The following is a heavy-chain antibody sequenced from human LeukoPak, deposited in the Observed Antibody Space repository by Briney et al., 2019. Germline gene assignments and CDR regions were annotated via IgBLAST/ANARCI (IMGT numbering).Heavy chain of an antibody. CDR1: GGSIISGGSY. CDR2: IFYSGIT. CDR3: SRRDCSHSSCLYWYFDL. V-gene: IGHV4-39*07. J-gene: IGHJ2*01. D-gene: IGHD6-13*01. Sequence: PSETLSLTCNVSGGSIISGGSYWGWIRQPPGRGLEWIGSIFYSGITYYNPSLKSRVTISVDTSKNQFSLRLSSVTAADTAVYFCSRRDCSHSSCLYWYFDLWGRGTPLTVSS.